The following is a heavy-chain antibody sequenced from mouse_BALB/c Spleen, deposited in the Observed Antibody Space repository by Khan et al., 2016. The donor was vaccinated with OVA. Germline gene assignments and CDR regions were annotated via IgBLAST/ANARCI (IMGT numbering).Heavy chain of an antibody. D-gene: IGHD2-2*01. Sequence: EVQLVESGGGLVQPGGSLKLSCAASGFAFSRYWMSWVRQAPGKGLEWIGEINPDSSTINYTPSLQDKFIISRENATNQLYLQMSKVRSEDTALYYCARLGYYGNFNVWGAGTTVTVSS. V-gene: IGHV4-1*02. J-gene: IGHJ1*01. CDR3: ARLGYYGNFNV. CDR2: INPDSSTI. CDR1: GFAFSRYW.